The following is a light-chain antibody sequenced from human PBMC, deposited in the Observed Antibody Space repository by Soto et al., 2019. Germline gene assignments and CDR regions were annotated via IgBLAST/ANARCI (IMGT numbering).Light chain of an antibody. Sequence: EIVLTQSPGTLSLSPGERATLSCRASQSLSSSYLVWYQQKPGQAPRLLIYAASNRATGIPDRFSGSGSGRDFTLTISRLEPEDSAVYYCQEYGSSRTFGQGTKVEIK. CDR2: AAS. CDR3: QEYGSSRT. V-gene: IGKV3-20*01. CDR1: QSLSSSY. J-gene: IGKJ1*01.